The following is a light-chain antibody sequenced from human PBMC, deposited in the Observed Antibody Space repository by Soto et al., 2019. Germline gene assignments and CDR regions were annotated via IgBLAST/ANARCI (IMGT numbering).Light chain of an antibody. J-gene: IGKJ4*01. V-gene: IGKV1-5*01. CDR3: HEYNSYSLT. CDR2: AAS. CDR1: QSISSW. Sequence: DIQMTQSPSTLSASVGDRVTITCRASQSISSWLAWYRQKPGKAPKLLIHAASSLDSGVPSRFSGSGSGTEFTLTISSLQPDDFATYYCHEYNSYSLTFGGGTKVVIK.